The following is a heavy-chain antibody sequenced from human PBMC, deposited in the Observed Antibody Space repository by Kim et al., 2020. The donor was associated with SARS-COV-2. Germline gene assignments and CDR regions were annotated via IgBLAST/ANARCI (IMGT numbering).Heavy chain of an antibody. CDR1: GFTFSSSC. V-gene: IGHV3-33*05. CDR2: ISSDGSNT. D-gene: IGHD1-26*01. J-gene: IGHJ4*02. Sequence: GGSLRLSCAASGFTFSSSCMHWVRQAPGKGLEWVAVISSDGSNTNYADSVKGRFTISRDNSINTLYLQMNSLRAEDTAVYSCARDHAISGSTSGPLDNWGQGSLVTVSS. CDR3: ARDHAISGSTSGPLDN.